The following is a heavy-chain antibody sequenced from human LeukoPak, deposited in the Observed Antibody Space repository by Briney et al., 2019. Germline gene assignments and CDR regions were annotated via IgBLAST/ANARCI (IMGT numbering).Heavy chain of an antibody. Sequence: PSETLSLTCAVYGGSFSGYYWSWIRQPPGKGLEWIGEINHSGSTNYNPSLKSRVTISVDTSKNQFSLKLSSVTAADTAVYYCARLVGGSSWYWVYFDYWGQGTLVTVSS. CDR2: INHSGST. V-gene: IGHV4-34*01. J-gene: IGHJ4*02. D-gene: IGHD6-13*01. CDR3: ARLVGGSSWYWVYFDY. CDR1: GGSFSGYY.